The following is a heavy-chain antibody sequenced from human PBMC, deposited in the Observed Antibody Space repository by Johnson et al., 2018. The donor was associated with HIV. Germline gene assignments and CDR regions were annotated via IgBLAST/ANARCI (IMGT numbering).Heavy chain of an antibody. CDR1: GFTFSSYA. V-gene: IGHV3-30*14. Sequence: QVQLVESGGGVVQPGRSLRLSCAASGFTFSSYAMHWVRQAPGKGLEWVAVISYDGSNKYYADSVKGRFTISRDNSKNTLYLQMNSLRAEDTAVYYCARATLGADEAFDIWGQGTMVTVSS. CDR2: ISYDGSNK. D-gene: IGHD1-26*01. J-gene: IGHJ3*02. CDR3: ARATLGADEAFDI.